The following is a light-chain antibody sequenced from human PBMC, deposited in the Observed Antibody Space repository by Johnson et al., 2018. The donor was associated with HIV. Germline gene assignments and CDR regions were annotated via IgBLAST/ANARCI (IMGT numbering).Light chain of an antibody. V-gene: IGLV1-51*02. J-gene: IGLJ1*01. Sequence: QSVLTQPPSVSAAPVQKVTISCSGSNSNIGNNYVSWYQQLPGTAPKLLIYENNKRPSGIPDRFSGSKSGTSATLGITGLQTGDEADYYCGAWDSGLTAHFVFGSGTTITVL. CDR2: ENN. CDR3: GAWDSGLTAHFV. CDR1: NSNIGNNY.